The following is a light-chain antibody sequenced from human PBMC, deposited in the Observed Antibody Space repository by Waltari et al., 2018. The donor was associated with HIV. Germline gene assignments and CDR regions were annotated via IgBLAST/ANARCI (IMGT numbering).Light chain of an antibody. CDR3: CSYAGTYTYV. CDR2: DVN. V-gene: IGLV2-11*01. CDR1: RTNVGDYNY. J-gene: IGLJ1*01. Sequence: QSALTQPRSVSGSPGQSVTISCTGTRTNVGDYNYSSWYQQHPDKAPKLMSFDVNQRPSGVPDRFSGSKSGNTASLTISGLQAEDEADYFCCSYAGTYTYVFGSVTKVTVL.